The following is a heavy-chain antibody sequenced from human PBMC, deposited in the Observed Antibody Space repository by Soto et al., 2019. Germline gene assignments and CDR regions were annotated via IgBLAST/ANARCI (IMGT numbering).Heavy chain of an antibody. CDR2: IIPIFGTA. Sequence: ASVKVSCKASGGTFSSYAISWVRQAPGQGLEWMGGIIPIFGTANYAQKFQGRVTVTADESTSTAYMELSSLRSEDTAVYYCAREYGGKSGNWFDPWGQGTLVTVSS. CDR3: AREYGGKSGNWFDP. D-gene: IGHD2-15*01. J-gene: IGHJ5*02. V-gene: IGHV1-69*13. CDR1: GGTFSSYA.